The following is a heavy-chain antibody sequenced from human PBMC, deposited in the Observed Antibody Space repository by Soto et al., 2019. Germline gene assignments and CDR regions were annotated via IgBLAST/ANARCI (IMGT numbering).Heavy chain of an antibody. Sequence: SETLSLTCTVSGGSISSNGYYWSWIRQHPGKGLEWIGYIYYSGSTYYNPSLKSRVTISLDTSKKQFSLKLSSVTAADTAVYYCASDHRWPNPFYGMHVLGQATTVTVSS. J-gene: IGHJ6*02. D-gene: IGHD2-15*01. V-gene: IGHV4-31*03. CDR3: ASDHRWPNPFYGMHV. CDR2: IYYSGST. CDR1: GGSISSNGYY.